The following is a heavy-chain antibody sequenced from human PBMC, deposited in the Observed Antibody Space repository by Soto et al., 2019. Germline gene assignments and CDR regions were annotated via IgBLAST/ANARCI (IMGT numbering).Heavy chain of an antibody. J-gene: IGHJ4*02. Sequence: GGSLRLSCAASGFTFSSYAMSWVRQAPGKGLEWVSAISGSGGSTYYADSVKGRFTISRDNSKNTLYLQMNSLRAEDTAVYYCASFFVSYYDTLAGSFDYWGQGTLVTVSS. CDR3: ASFFVSYYDTLAGSFDY. CDR1: GFTFSSYA. V-gene: IGHV3-23*01. CDR2: ISGSGGST. D-gene: IGHD3-9*01.